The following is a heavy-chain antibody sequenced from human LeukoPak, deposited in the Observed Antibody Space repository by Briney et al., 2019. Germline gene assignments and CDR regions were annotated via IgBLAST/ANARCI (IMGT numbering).Heavy chain of an antibody. V-gene: IGHV3-53*01. CDR2: IYSGGTT. J-gene: IGHJ4*02. Sequence: GGSLRLSCAASGFTVSNNYMSWVRQAPGKGLEWVSVIYSGGTTKYADSVRGRFSISRDNSKNTLHLQMNSLRADDTAVYYCAREKTGSDGYNHGFDYWGQEALVTVSS. CDR3: AREKTGSDGYNHGFDY. CDR1: GFTVSNNY. D-gene: IGHD5-24*01.